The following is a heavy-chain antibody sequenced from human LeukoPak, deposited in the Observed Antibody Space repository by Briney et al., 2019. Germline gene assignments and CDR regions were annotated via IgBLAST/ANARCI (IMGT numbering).Heavy chain of an antibody. Sequence: SGPTLVKPTQTLTLTCTFSGFSLSTRGLGVGWIRQLPGKALEWLAPIYWDDDKRYSPSLKSRLTITKDTSKNQVVLTMTNMDPVDTATYYCAHRVMVWGYFDYWGQGTLVTVSS. CDR1: GFSLSTRGLG. J-gene: IGHJ4*02. CDR3: AHRVMVWGYFDY. CDR2: IYWDDDK. V-gene: IGHV2-5*02. D-gene: IGHD3-10*01.